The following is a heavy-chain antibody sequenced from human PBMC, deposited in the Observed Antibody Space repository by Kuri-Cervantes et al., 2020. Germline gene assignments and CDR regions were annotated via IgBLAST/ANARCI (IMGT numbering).Heavy chain of an antibody. D-gene: IGHD2-15*01. CDR3: ARDYCSGGSCSSFDY. V-gene: IGHV6-1*01. CDR1: GDSVSSNSTS. Sequence: SETLSLTCAISGDSVSSNSTSWNWIRQSPSRGLEWLGRTYYRSKWYDDYAVSVKSRITINLDTSKNQFSLQLNSVTPEDTAVYYCARDYCSGGSCSSFDYWGQGTLVTVSS. J-gene: IGHJ4*02. CDR2: TYYRSKWYD.